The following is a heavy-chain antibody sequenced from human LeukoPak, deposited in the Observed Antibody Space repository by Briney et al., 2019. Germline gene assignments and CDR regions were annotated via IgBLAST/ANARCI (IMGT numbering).Heavy chain of an antibody. CDR2: INQGGSEK. V-gene: IGHV3-7*01. Sequence: GGSLRLSCAASGFTFSSYWMSWVRRAPGKGLEWVAYINQGGSEKYYVDSVKGRFTISRDNAKNSLYLQMNSLRAEDTAVYYCARRSGGSWYYYFGMDVWGQGTTVTVSS. CDR1: GFTFSSYW. D-gene: IGHD2-15*01. J-gene: IGHJ6*02. CDR3: ARRSGGSWYYYFGMDV.